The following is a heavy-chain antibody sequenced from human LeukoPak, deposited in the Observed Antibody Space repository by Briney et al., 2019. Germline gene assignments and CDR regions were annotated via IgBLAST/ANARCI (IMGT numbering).Heavy chain of an antibody. CDR1: GVSISSSNSY. CDR3: ARQTGSGLFILP. D-gene: IGHD3/OR15-3a*01. CDR2: IYYSGST. V-gene: IGHV4-39*01. Sequence: SETLSLTCTVSGVSISSSNSYWGWIRQPPGKGLEWIGSIYYSGSTYYNASLKSQVSISIDTSKNQFSLRLTSVTAADTAVYYCARQTGSGLFILPGGQGTLVTVSS. J-gene: IGHJ4*02.